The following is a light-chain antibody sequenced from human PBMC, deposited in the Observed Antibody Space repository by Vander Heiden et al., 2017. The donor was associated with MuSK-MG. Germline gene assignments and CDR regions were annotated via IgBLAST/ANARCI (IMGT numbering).Light chain of an antibody. CDR2: GAS. J-gene: IGKJ1*01. CDR1: QSVISSY. CDR3: QQYDSSPRT. V-gene: IGKV3-20*01. Sequence: EHVLQPSPGLLSFSPGERATLSCRASQSVISSYLDWYQQKPGKAPRLLIYGASSMATGIPDRFSGSWSGTDFTLTISRLEPEDFAVYYCQQYDSSPRTFGQGTKVEIK.